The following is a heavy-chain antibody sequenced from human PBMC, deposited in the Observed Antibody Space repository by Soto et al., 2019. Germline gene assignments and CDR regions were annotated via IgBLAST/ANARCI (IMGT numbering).Heavy chain of an antibody. CDR3: ARDIGGVTASDAFDV. Sequence: EVQLVESGGGLVQPGGSLRPSCAASGFTFSHYWMHWVRQTPGKGLVWISRINSDGSTTSSADSVRGRFSMSRDNAKNSLYLQMNSLRADDTAVYFCARDIGGVTASDAFDVWGHGTMVTVSS. CDR2: INSDGSTT. J-gene: IGHJ3*01. D-gene: IGHD2-21*02. V-gene: IGHV3-74*01. CDR1: GFTFSHYW.